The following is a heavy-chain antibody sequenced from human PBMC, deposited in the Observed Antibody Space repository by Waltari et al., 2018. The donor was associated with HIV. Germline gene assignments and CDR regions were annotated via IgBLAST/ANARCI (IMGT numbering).Heavy chain of an antibody. J-gene: IGHJ6*02. CDR1: GDSFNDYN. CDR3: TRYKWPGRGYYYGLDV. Sequence: QVQLHQWGAGLLKPSETLSLTCAVSGDSFNDYNWNWIRQSPGKGLEWIGDINHRGYTHYHPSLTGRVSMSVDTSKNQVSLRLTSVTAADTAVYYCTRYKWPGRGYYYGLDVWGQGTTVVVS. CDR2: INHRGYT. D-gene: IGHD1-1*01. V-gene: IGHV4-34*01.